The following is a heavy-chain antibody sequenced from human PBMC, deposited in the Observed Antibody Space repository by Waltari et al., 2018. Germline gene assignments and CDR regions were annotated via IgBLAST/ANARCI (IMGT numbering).Heavy chain of an antibody. Sequence: EVQLLESGGGLVQPGGSLRLSCAASGFTFSSYAMSWVRQAPGKGLEWISNISGSGGSTYYADSVKGRFTISRDNSKNTLYLQMNSLRAEDTAVYYCAKGSMIVETIFDYWGQGTLVTVSS. CDR3: AKGSMIVETIFDY. D-gene: IGHD3-22*01. CDR2: ISGSGGST. CDR1: GFTFSSYA. J-gene: IGHJ4*02. V-gene: IGHV3-23*01.